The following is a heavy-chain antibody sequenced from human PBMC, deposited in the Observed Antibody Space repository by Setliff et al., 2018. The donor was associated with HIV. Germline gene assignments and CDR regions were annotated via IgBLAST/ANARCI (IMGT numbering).Heavy chain of an antibody. CDR1: GGSISSSSYY. Sequence: KASETLSLTCTVSGGSISSSSYYWGWIRQPPGKGLEWIGSIYYSGSTYYNPSLKSRVTISVDTSKNQFSLKLSSVTAADTAVYYCACGAAAGIDYYYYYYMDVWGKGTTVTVSS. CDR3: ACGAAAGIDYYYYYYMDV. CDR2: IYYSGST. J-gene: IGHJ6*03. V-gene: IGHV4-39*01. D-gene: IGHD6-13*01.